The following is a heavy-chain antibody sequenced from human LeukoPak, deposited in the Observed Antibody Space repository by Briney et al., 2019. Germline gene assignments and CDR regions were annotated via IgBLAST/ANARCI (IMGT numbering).Heavy chain of an antibody. CDR2: MNPNSGNT. CDR1: GGTFSSYA. D-gene: IGHD4-17*01. CDR3: AREGGGVLTTVTTYGMDV. V-gene: IGHV1-8*02. Sequence: ASVKVSCKASGGTFSSYAISWVRQAPGQGLEWVGWMNPNSGNTGYAQKFQGRVTMTRNTSISTAYMELSSLRSEDTAVYYCAREGGGVLTTVTTYGMDVWGQGTTVTVSS. J-gene: IGHJ6*02.